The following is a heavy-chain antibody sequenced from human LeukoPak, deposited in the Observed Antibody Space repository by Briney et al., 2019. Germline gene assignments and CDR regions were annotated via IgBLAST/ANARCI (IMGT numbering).Heavy chain of an antibody. J-gene: IGHJ4*02. V-gene: IGHV3-21*01. CDR2: ISSSSSYI. D-gene: IGHD4-17*01. CDR1: GFTFSSYS. Sequence: SGGSLTLSCAASGFTFSSYSMNWVRQAPGKGLKWVSSISSSSSYIYYADSVKGRFTISRDNSKNSLYLQMNSLRAEDTAVYYCAREPTTVTTAFDYWGQGNLVTVSS. CDR3: AREPTTVTTAFDY.